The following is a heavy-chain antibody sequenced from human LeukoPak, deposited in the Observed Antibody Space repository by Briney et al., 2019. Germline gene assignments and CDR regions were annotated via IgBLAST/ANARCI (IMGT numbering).Heavy chain of an antibody. V-gene: IGHV3-23*01. J-gene: IGHJ4*02. CDR2: TSGSGGRP. CDR1: GFTFSSYA. D-gene: IGHD6-19*01. CDR3: AKDGGSGWPAYFDP. Sequence: GGSLRLSCAASGFTFSSYAMSWVRQAPGKGLEWVSITSGSGGRPYYTDSVKGRFTISRDNSKDTLYLQMNSLRVEDTAVYYCAKDGGSGWPAYFDPWGQGTLVTVSS.